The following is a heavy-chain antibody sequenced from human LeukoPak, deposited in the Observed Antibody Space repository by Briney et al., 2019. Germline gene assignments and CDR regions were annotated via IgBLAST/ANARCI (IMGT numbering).Heavy chain of an antibody. J-gene: IGHJ6*03. V-gene: IGHV4-59*11. CDR1: GASISSHY. Sequence: SETLSLTCTVSGASISSHYWSWIRQPPGKGLEWIGYSYSSGSPKYNPSLKSRVTISVDTSKNQFSLKLSSVTAADTAVYYCARSYYDSSATIFGVVTTYYYYYMDVWGKGTTVTVSS. CDR3: ARSYYDSSATIFGVVTTYYYYYMDV. D-gene: IGHD3-3*01. CDR2: SYSSGSP.